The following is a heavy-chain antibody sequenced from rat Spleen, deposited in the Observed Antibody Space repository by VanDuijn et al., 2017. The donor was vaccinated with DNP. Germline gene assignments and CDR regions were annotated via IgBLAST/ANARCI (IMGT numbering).Heavy chain of an antibody. Sequence: VRLRESGPGLVQPSQTLSLTCTVSGFSLTSYDIHWVRQPPEKGLEWIARIRTEPKNYARYYSASVKDRFTISRDDSKSMVYLQMDNLKTEDTAKYYCTAEGSYSYTLDFWGQGVMVTVSS. J-gene: IGHJ2*01. CDR1: GFSLTSYD. CDR2: IRTEPKNYAR. D-gene: IGHD1-2*01. V-gene: IGHV10-5*01. CDR3: TAEGSYSYTLDF.